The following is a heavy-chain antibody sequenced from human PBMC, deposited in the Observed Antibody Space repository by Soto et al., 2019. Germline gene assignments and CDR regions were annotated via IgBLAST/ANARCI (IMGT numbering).Heavy chain of an antibody. CDR2: IYGGGTT. CDR1: GFAVSSKY. CDR3: VRTTGWPGFDF. V-gene: IGHV3-53*01. Sequence: EVQLVESGGGLIQPGGSLRLSCAASGFAVSSKYMTWVRQAPGKGLEWVSVIYGGGTTYYADSVKGRFTISRDTSKNTLYLQMTSLSAEDTAVYYCVRTTGWPGFDFWGQGTLVTVSS. J-gene: IGHJ4*02. D-gene: IGHD6-19*01.